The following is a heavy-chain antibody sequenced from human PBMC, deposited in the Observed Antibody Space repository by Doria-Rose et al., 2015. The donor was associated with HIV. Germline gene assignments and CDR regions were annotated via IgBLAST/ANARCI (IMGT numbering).Heavy chain of an antibody. Sequence: QEQLQESGPGLVKPSGTLSLTCAVSGGSISSSNWWSWVRQPPGKGLEWIGQIYHSGNTNYNPSLKSRVTISADKSKNQFSLKLTSVTAADMAVYYCARDLGIQLWLGYWGQGTLVTVSS. CDR3: ARDLGIQLWLGY. V-gene: IGHV4-4*02. CDR2: IYHSGNT. J-gene: IGHJ4*02. CDR1: GGSISSSNW. D-gene: IGHD5-18*01.